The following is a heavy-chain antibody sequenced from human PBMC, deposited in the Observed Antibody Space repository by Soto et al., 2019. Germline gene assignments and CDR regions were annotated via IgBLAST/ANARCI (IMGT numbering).Heavy chain of an antibody. CDR3: AKVRDYYDSSGSYYTGAFDI. CDR2: ISGSGETT. D-gene: IGHD3-22*01. CDR1: GXKCDYYI. J-gene: IGHJ3*02. Sequence: PXGSLRLSCAASGXKCDYYIMSWVRQAPGKGPEWVSAISGSGETTFYRDSVKGRFTISRDNSKNTVYLSMNSLRDEDTAVYFCAKVRDYYDSSGSYYTGAFDIWGQGAEGTVS. V-gene: IGHV3-23*02.